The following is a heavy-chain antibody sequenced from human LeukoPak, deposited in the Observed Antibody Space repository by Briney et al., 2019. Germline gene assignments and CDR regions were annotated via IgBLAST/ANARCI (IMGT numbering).Heavy chain of an antibody. V-gene: IGHV4-59*01. CDR2: ISYSGST. CDR1: AGSISDYY. J-gene: IGHJ4*02. CDR3: TRDRRDGYNYVDY. Sequence: SETLSLTCTVSAGSISDYYWSWIRQPPGKGLEWIGYISYSGSTDYNPSLKSRVTMSVDTSKNQFSLKLNSVTPADTAIYYCTRDRRDGYNYVDYWGQGTLVTVSS. D-gene: IGHD5-24*01.